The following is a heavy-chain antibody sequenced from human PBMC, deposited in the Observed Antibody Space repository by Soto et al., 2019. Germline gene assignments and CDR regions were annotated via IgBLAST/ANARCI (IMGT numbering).Heavy chain of an antibody. D-gene: IGHD1-26*01. Sequence: SETLSLTCTVSGGSISSSSYFWGWIRQPPGKGLEWIGSIYYSGSTYYNPSLKSRVTVSVDTSKNQFSLKLNSVTAADTAMYYCARQRSFGDSTFDYWGQGTLVTVSS. CDR1: GGSISSSSYF. V-gene: IGHV4-39*01. CDR3: ARQRSFGDSTFDY. CDR2: IYYSGST. J-gene: IGHJ4*02.